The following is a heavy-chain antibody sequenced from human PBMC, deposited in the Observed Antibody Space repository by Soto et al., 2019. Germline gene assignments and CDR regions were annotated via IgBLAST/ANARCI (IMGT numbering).Heavy chain of an antibody. V-gene: IGHV4-39*01. J-gene: IGHJ4*02. CDR1: GGSISSGGYY. Sequence: PSETLSLTCTVSGGSISSGGYYWGWIRQPPGKGLEWIGSIYYRGKTNYKPSLKNRVNKYLDKSKSKFTLKLNSVTAADTAVYNCARGLSEWEYSSPLWGQGTLVTVSS. CDR3: ARGLSEWEYSSPL. CDR2: IYYRGKT. D-gene: IGHD6-6*01.